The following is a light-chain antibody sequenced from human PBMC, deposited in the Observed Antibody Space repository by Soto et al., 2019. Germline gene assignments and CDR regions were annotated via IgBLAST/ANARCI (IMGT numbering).Light chain of an antibody. J-gene: IGKJ4*01. Sequence: DIVMTQSPDSLAVSLGERATINCKSSQSVLYSSNNKNYLAWYQQKPGQPPKLLIYWASTRESGVPDRFSGSGSGTDFTLTISSLQAEDVAVYYCQQSSSTPLTFGGGKKVEI. CDR3: QQSSSTPLT. CDR2: WAS. V-gene: IGKV4-1*01. CDR1: QSVLYSSNNKNY.